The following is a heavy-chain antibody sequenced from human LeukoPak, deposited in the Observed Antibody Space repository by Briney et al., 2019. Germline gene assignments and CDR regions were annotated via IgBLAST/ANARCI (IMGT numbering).Heavy chain of an antibody. CDR3: VRDLAGPPQEAFDI. Sequence: GGSLRLSCAASGFSFSSYWMSWVRQAPGKGLESVANIKQDGSEKYYVDSVKGRFTIPRDNAQNSLYLQMNSLRAEDTAVYYCVRDLAGPPQEAFDIWGQGTVVTVSS. CDR2: IKQDGSEK. V-gene: IGHV3-7*01. J-gene: IGHJ3*02. CDR1: GFSFSSYW.